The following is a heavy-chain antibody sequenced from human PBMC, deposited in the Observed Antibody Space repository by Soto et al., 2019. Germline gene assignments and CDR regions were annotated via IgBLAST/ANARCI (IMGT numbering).Heavy chain of an antibody. CDR3: VKAINNWNDEGFFDY. Sequence: GGSLRLSCAASGFTFSSYGMHWVRQAPGKGLEWVAVISYDGSKKYYADSVKGRFTISRDNSKNTLYLQMNSLRAEDTAVYYFVKAINNWNDEGFFDYWGKGTPVTVPS. CDR2: ISYDGSKK. CDR1: GFTFSSYG. J-gene: IGHJ4*02. D-gene: IGHD1-20*01. V-gene: IGHV3-30*18.